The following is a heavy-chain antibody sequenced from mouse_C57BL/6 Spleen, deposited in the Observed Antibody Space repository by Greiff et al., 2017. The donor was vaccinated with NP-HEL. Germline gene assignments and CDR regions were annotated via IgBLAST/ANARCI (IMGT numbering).Heavy chain of an antibody. V-gene: IGHV1-82*01. J-gene: IGHJ1*03. CDR3: ASGYSNYDWYFDV. CDR2: IYPGDGDT. Sequence: VQLQQSGPELVKPGASVKISCKASGYAFSSSWMNWVKQRPGKGLEWIGRIYPGDGDTNYNGKFKGKATLTADKSSSTAYMQLSSLTSEDSAVYFCASGYSNYDWYFDVWGTGTTVTVSS. D-gene: IGHD2-5*01. CDR1: GYAFSSSW.